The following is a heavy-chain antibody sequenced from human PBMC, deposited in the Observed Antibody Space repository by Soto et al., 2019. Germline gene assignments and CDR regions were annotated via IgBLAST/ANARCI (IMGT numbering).Heavy chain of an antibody. D-gene: IGHD3-3*01. Sequence: EVQLVESGGGLVQPGGSLRLSCAASGFTFSNYWMSWVRQAPGKGLEWVANIKQDGSEKYYVDSVKGRFYISRDNAKRSLSLQMNSLRVEDTAVYYCARDHGGPELWSGYGYWGQGTLLTVSS. V-gene: IGHV3-7*03. CDR2: IKQDGSEK. CDR3: ARDHGGPELWSGYGY. CDR1: GFTFSNYW. J-gene: IGHJ4*02.